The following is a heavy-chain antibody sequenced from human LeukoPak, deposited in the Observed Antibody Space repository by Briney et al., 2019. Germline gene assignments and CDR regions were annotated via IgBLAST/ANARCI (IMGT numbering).Heavy chain of an antibody. V-gene: IGHV4-38-2*02. J-gene: IGHJ4*02. CDR1: GYSSSSGYY. CDR3: ARQTGSGLFILP. D-gene: IGHD3/OR15-3a*01. CDR2: IYHSGST. Sequence: SETLSLTCTVSGYSSSSGYYWGWIRQPPGKGLEWIGIIYHSGSTYYNPSLKSRVTISVDTSKNQFSLRLTSVTAADTAVYYCARQTGSGLFILPGGQGTLVTVSS.